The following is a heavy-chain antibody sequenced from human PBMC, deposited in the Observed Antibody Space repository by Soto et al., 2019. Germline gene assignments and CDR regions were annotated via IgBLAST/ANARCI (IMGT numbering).Heavy chain of an antibody. CDR1: GFTFSSSW. J-gene: IGHJ4*02. Sequence: DVQLVESGGGLVQPGGSLRLSCAASGFTFSSSWMHWVRQAPGKGLVWVSRINSGASTTNYADSVKGRFTISRDNAKNTLYLHMDSLTADDTVVYYCARGPTGRFGYDYWGQGTLVTVSS. CDR2: INSGASTT. D-gene: IGHD3-10*01. V-gene: IGHV3-74*01. CDR3: ARGPTGRFGYDY.